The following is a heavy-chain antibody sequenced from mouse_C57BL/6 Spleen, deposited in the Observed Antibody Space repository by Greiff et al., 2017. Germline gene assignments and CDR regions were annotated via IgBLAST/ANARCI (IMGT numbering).Heavy chain of an antibody. V-gene: IGHV14-4*01. CDR1: GFNIKDDY. CDR2: IDPENGDT. D-gene: IGHD1-1*01. CDR3: TRYYGSSGYYAMDY. J-gene: IGHJ4*01. Sequence: VQLQQSGAELVRPGASVKLSCTASGFNIKDDYMHWVKQRPEQGLEWIGWIDPENGDTEYASKFQGKATITADTSSNTAYLQLSSLTSEDTAVYYCTRYYGSSGYYAMDYWGQGTSVTVSS.